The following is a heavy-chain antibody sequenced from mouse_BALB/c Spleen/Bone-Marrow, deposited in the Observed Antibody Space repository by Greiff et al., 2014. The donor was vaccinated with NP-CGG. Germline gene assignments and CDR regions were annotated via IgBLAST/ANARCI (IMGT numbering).Heavy chain of an antibody. Sequence: VQLKESGGGLVKPGGSLKLSCAASGFTFSSYAMSWVRQTPEKRLEWVATISSGGSYTYYPDSVKSRFTISRDNAKNTLYLQMSSLRSEDTAMYYCARSGVCGYYFGGQGTTLTVSS. J-gene: IGHJ2*01. D-gene: IGHD2-3*01. CDR3: ARSGVCGYYF. V-gene: IGHV5-9-3*01. CDR1: GFTFSSYA. CDR2: ISSGGSYT.